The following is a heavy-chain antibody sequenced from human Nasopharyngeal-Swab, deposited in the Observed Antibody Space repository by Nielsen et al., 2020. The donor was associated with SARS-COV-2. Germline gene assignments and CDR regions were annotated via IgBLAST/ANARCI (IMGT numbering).Heavy chain of an antibody. Sequence: ASVKVSCKASGGTFSSYAISWVRQAPGQRLEWMGWINAGNGNTKYSQKFQGRVTITRDTSASTAYMELSSLRSEDTAVYYCARDITFGGVIAPYFDYWGQGTLVTVSS. CDR1: GGTFSSYA. CDR2: INAGNGNT. J-gene: IGHJ4*02. D-gene: IGHD3-16*02. CDR3: ARDITFGGVIAPYFDY. V-gene: IGHV1-3*01.